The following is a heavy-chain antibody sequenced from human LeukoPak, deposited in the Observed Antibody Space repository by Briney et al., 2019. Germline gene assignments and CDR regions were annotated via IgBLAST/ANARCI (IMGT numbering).Heavy chain of an antibody. Sequence: GGSLRLSCAASGFTFSSYAMSWVRQAPGKGLEWVSTISESGGTTYHADSVKGRFTISRDNSKNTLHLQMNSLRAEDTAVYSCAKGRSGVSSAASNYGGRGTLVTVSS. J-gene: IGHJ4*02. V-gene: IGHV3-23*01. CDR1: GFTFSSYA. CDR2: ISESGGTT. D-gene: IGHD2-2*01. CDR3: AKGRSGVSSAASNY.